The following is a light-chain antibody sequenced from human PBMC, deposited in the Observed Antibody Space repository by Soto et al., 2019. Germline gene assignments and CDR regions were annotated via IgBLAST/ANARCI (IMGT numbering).Light chain of an antibody. CDR2: GAS. J-gene: IGKJ3*01. CDR1: QTVGTN. V-gene: IGKV3-15*01. Sequence: EVVLTQSPATPSVSPGERATLSCRASQTVGTNLAWYQQRPGQAPRLLIYGASTRATGIPARFSGSGSGSEFTLTISSLQSDDFAVYYCQQYNKWPLFTFGPGTRVDNK. CDR3: QQYNKWPLFT.